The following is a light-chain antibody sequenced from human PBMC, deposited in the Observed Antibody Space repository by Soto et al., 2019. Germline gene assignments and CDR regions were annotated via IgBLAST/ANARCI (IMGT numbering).Light chain of an antibody. Sequence: QSVLTQPPSVSGAPVQRVTISCTGSSSNIGAGYDVHWYQQLPGTAPKLLIYGNSNRPSGVPDRFSGSKSGTSASLAITGLQAEYEADYYCQSYDSSLSGYVFGSGTQLTVL. CDR3: QSYDSSLSGYV. CDR2: GNS. V-gene: IGLV1-40*01. J-gene: IGLJ7*01. CDR1: SSNIGAGYD.